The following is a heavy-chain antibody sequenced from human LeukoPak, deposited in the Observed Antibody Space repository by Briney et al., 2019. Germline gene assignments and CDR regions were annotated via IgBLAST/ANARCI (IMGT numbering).Heavy chain of an antibody. CDR3: ASPYSSSSSYDAFDI. J-gene: IGHJ3*02. D-gene: IGHD6-6*01. CDR2: IYYSGST. CDR1: GGSISSSSYY. Sequence: PSETLSLTCTVSGGSISSSSYYWGWIRQPPGKGLEWIGSIYYSGSTYYNPSLKSRVTISVDTSKNQFSLKLSSVTAADTAVYYCASPYSSSSSYDAFDIWGQGTMVTVSS. V-gene: IGHV4-39*01.